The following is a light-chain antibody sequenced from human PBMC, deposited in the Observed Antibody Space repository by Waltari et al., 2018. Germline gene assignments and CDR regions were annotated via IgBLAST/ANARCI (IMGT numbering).Light chain of an antibody. Sequence: QPPLPQLASFLGSPGRSFPFPCLGPTIVFGSYTLFSWYQQHPGKPPKLMIYEGKTRPSGVSNRFSGSKSGNTASLTISGLQGEDEADYHCCSYAGSNTFVVFGGGTKLTVL. CDR1: TIVFGSYTL. CDR2: EGK. CDR3: CSYAGSNTFVV. V-gene: IGLV2-23*03. J-gene: IGLJ3*02.